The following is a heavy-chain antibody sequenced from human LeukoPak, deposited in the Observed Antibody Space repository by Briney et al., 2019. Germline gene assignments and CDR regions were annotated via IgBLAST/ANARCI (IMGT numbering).Heavy chain of an antibody. J-gene: IGHJ4*02. D-gene: IGHD3-3*01. CDR1: GFTFDDYA. V-gene: IGHV3-9*01. CDR3: AKDMTDFWSEYYFDY. CDR2: ISWNSGSI. Sequence: GGSLRLSCAASGFTFDDYAMPWVRQAPGKGLEWVSGISWNSGSIGYADSVKGRFTISRDNAKNSLYLQMNSLRAEDTALYYCAKDMTDFWSEYYFDYWGQGTLVTVSS.